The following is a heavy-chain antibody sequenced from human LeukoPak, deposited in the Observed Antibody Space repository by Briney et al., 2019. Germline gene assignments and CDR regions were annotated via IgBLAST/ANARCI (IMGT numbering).Heavy chain of an antibody. CDR3: AKDSAKKYDDY. Sequence: GGSLRLSCEASGFKFNNYWMSWVRQAPGKGLEWVANIRYDGSEKYYVDSVKGRFTISRDNSKNTLYLQMNGLRAEDTAVYYCAKDSAKKYDDYWGQGTLVTVSS. J-gene: IGHJ4*02. D-gene: IGHD2/OR15-2a*01. V-gene: IGHV3-7*03. CDR2: IRYDGSEK. CDR1: GFKFNNYW.